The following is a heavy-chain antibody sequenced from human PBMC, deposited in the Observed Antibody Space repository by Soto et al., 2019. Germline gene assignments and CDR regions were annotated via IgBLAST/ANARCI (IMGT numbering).Heavy chain of an antibody. Sequence: QVQLVQSGAEVKKPGSSVKVSGKASGGPLSSYSINGVRQAPGQGLEWMGEIIPIFGTANYAQKFQGRVTITADESTSTAYMELSSLRSEDTAVYYCARDGGRHSGGIDYWGQGTLVTVSS. CDR2: IIPIFGTA. J-gene: IGHJ4*02. D-gene: IGHD1-26*01. CDR1: GGPLSSYS. V-gene: IGHV1-69*01. CDR3: ARDGGRHSGGIDY.